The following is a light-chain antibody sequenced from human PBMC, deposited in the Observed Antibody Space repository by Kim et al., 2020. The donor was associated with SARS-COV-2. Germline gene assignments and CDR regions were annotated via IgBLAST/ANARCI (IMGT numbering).Light chain of an antibody. Sequence: PGHRVTLPCSASQSVSSSYLTGYQQKPGQAPRLLIFGASTRATGIPARFSGSGSGTDFTLTISSLQPEDFAVYYCQQDYNLYTFGQGTKLEI. J-gene: IGKJ2*01. CDR1: QSVSSSY. V-gene: IGKV3D-7*01. CDR2: GAS. CDR3: QQDYNLYT.